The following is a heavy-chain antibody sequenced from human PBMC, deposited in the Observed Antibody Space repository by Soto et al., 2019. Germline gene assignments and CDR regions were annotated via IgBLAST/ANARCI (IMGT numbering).Heavy chain of an antibody. D-gene: IGHD1-26*01. Sequence: QVQLVQSGAEVKKPGSSVKVSCKASGVTFTSETISWVRQAPGQGLEWMGGIIPLFGAANYAQKFQGRVTITADESTSKVYMELSSLRSDDMAVYYCATEWGANPASPFDSWGQGTLVTVSS. V-gene: IGHV1-69*01. CDR2: IIPLFGAA. CDR3: ATEWGANPASPFDS. CDR1: GVTFTSET. J-gene: IGHJ4*02.